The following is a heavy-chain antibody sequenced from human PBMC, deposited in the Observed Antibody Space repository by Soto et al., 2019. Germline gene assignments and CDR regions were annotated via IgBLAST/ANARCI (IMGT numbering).Heavy chain of an antibody. J-gene: IGHJ6*03. Sequence: QVQLQESGPGLVKPSETLSLTCTVSGGSISSYYWSWIRQPPGKGLEWIGYIYYSVSTNYNPSLKSRVTISVDTSKNQFSLKLSSVTAADTAVYYCARSYRRYCSGGSCYSYYYYYMDVWGKGTTVTVSS. CDR1: GGSISSYY. D-gene: IGHD2-15*01. V-gene: IGHV4-59*01. CDR2: IYYSVST. CDR3: ARSYRRYCSGGSCYSYYYYYMDV.